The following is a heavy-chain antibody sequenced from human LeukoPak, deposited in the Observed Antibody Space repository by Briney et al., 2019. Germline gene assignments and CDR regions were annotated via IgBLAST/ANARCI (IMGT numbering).Heavy chain of an antibody. CDR3: ARTGRGYDFWSGSYYYMDV. V-gene: IGHV3-48*03. D-gene: IGHD3-3*01. CDR1: GFTFSSYE. J-gene: IGHJ6*03. Sequence: GGSLRLSCAASGFTFSSYEMNWVRQAPGKGLEWISYISNSGSTIYYADSVKGLFTISRDDAKNSLYLQMNSLRAEDTAVYYCARTGRGYDFWSGSYYYMDVWGKGTTVTVSS. CDR2: ISNSGSTI.